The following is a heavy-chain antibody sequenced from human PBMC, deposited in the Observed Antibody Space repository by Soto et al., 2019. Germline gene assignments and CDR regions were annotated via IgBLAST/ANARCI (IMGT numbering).Heavy chain of an antibody. V-gene: IGHV3-30*18. D-gene: IGHD2-15*01. CDR1: GFTFSSYG. J-gene: IGHJ4*02. Sequence: GGSLRLSCAASGFTFSSYGMHWVRQAPGKGLEWVAVISYDGSNKYYADSVKGRFTISRDNSKNTLYLQMNSLRAEDTAVYYCAKGGPYDIVVVVAATYFDYWGQGTLVTVSS. CDR3: AKGGPYDIVVVVAATYFDY. CDR2: ISYDGSNK.